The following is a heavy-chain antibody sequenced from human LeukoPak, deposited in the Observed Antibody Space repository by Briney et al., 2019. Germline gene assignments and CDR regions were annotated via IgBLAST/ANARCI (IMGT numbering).Heavy chain of an antibody. V-gene: IGHV4-59*01. D-gene: IGHD5-24*01. J-gene: IGHJ5*02. Sequence: SETLSLTCAVYGGSFSGYYWSWIRQPPGKGLEWIGYIYYSGSTNYNPSLKSRVTISVDTSKNQFSLQLSSVTAADTAVYYCARDPHGFHWFDPWGQGTLVTVSS. CDR2: IYYSGST. CDR3: ARDPHGFHWFDP. CDR1: GGSFSGYY.